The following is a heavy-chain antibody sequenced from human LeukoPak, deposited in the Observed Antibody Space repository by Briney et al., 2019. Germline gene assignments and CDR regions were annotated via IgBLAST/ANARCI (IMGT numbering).Heavy chain of an antibody. V-gene: IGHV1-46*01. CDR1: GYAVTNYY. CDR3: ARDQAGYYPGSGRDSHADY. Sequence: GASVKVSCKASGYAVTNYYMHCVRHAPGQGLEWMGIMNPSGGSTSYAQKFQGRVNMTRDTSTRTVYMELSSLRSGHTDSGNCARDQAGYYPGSGRDSHADYWGQGTLVTVSS. J-gene: IGHJ4*02. D-gene: IGHD3-10*01. CDR2: MNPSGGST.